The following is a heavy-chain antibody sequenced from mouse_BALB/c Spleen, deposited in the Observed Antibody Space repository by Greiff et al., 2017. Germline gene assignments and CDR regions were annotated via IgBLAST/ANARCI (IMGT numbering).Heavy chain of an antibody. CDR1: GFTFSDYY. D-gene: IGHD1-1*01. Sequence: EVKLVESGGGLVKPGGSLKLSCAASGFTFSDYYMYWVRQTPEKRLEWVATISDGGSYTYYPDSVKGRFTISRDNAKNNLYLQMSSLKSEDTAMYYCARRLLRGYAMDYWGQGTSVTVSS. CDR3: ARRLLRGYAMDY. V-gene: IGHV5-4*02. J-gene: IGHJ4*01. CDR2: ISDGGSYT.